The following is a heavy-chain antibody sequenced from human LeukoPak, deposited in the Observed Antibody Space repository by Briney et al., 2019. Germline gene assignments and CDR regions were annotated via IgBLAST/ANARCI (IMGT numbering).Heavy chain of an antibody. CDR1: GFTFSSYG. J-gene: IGHJ6*02. D-gene: IGHD6-19*01. Sequence: GRSLRLSCAASGFTFSSYGMHWVRQAPGKGLEWVAVISYDGSNKYYADSVKGRFTISRDNSKNTLYLQMNSLRAEDTAVYCRAKENSSGWYRYYYYGMDVWGQGTTVTVSS. CDR3: AKENSSGWYRYYYYGMDV. CDR2: ISYDGSNK. V-gene: IGHV3-30*18.